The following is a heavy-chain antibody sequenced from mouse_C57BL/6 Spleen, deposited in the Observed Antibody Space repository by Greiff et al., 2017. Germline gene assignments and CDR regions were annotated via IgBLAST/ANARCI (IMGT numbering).Heavy chain of an antibody. CDR2: IYPRAGST. Sequence: QVQLQQSGPELVKPGASVKLSCKASGYTFTSYDINWVKQRPGQGLEWIGWIYPRAGSTKYYEKFKGKATLTVDTSSSTAYMELHSLTSEDSAVYVCARRDYGSSTYYAMDYWGQGTSVTVAS. J-gene: IGHJ4*01. V-gene: IGHV1-85*01. D-gene: IGHD1-1*01. CDR3: ARRDYGSSTYYAMDY. CDR1: GYTFTSYD.